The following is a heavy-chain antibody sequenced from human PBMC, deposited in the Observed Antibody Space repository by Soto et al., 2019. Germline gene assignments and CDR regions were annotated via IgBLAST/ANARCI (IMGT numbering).Heavy chain of an antibody. V-gene: IGHV3-9*01. CDR2: ITWNSNVL. CDR1: GFTFDDYA. Sequence: EVQLVESGGGLVQPGGSLRLSCAASGFTFDDYAMHWVRRVPGKGREWVSSITWNSNVLGYADSVNGRFTISRDNAKNSLYLQMNSLRPEDTALYYCAKGGPDGFCSGGRCYFEQWGQGTLVTVSS. D-gene: IGHD2-15*01. J-gene: IGHJ4*02. CDR3: AKGGPDGFCSGGRCYFEQ.